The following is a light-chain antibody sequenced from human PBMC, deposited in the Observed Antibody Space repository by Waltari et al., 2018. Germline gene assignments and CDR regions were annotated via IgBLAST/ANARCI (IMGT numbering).Light chain of an antibody. V-gene: IGKV3-20*01. J-gene: IGKJ4*01. CDR1: QSVSSNH. CDR3: QQFGSSVT. CDR2: GAS. Sequence: IVLTQSPGTLSLSPGEGATLSSRASQSVSSNHLAWYQQNPGQAPRLVIYGASRRAPGIPDRFSGGGSGTDFTLTISRLEPEDFAVYYCQQFGSSVTFGGGTKVEIK.